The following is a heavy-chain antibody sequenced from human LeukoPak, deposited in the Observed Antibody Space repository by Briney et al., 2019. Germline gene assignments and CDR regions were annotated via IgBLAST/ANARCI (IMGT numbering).Heavy chain of an antibody. D-gene: IGHD3-22*01. Sequence: SETLSLTCTVSGGSISSYYWSWIRQPAGKGLEWIGRIYTSGSTNYNPSLKSRVTMSVDTSKNQFSLKLSSVTAADTAVYYCARETRPIVRSPIWFDPWGQGTLVTVSS. CDR3: ARETRPIVRSPIWFDP. CDR1: GGSISSYY. CDR2: IYTSGST. V-gene: IGHV4-4*07. J-gene: IGHJ5*02.